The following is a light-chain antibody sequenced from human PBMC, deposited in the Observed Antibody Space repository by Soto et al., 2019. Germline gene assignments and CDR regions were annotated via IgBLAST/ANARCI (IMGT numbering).Light chain of an antibody. CDR1: SSDVGGYDY. V-gene: IGLV2-14*01. J-gene: IGLJ1*01. Sequence: QSALTQPASVSGSPGQSITISCTGTSSDVGGYDYVSWYQQHPVKAPKLMIFEVSNRPSGVSHRFSGSRSGNTASLTISGLQAEDEADYYCYSYTSSNTHPHVFGTGTKLTVL. CDR3: YSYTSSNTHPHV. CDR2: EVS.